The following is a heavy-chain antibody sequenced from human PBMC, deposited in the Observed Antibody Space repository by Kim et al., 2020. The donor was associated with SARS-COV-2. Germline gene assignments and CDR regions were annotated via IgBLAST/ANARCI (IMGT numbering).Heavy chain of an antibody. D-gene: IGHD1-26*01. V-gene: IGHV1-69*13. CDR3: ARDQSTRSYSLFNYYYGMDV. J-gene: IGHJ6*02. CDR1: GGTFSSYA. CDR2: IIPIFGTA. Sequence: SVKVSCKASGGTFSSYAISWVRQAPGQGLEWMGGIIPIFGTANYAQKFQGRVTITADESTSTAYMELSSLRSEDTAVYYCARDQSTRSYSLFNYYYGMDVWGQGTTVTVSS.